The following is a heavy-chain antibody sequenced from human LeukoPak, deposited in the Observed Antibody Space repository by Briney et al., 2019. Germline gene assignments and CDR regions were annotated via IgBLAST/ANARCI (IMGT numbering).Heavy chain of an antibody. CDR1: GFTFSSYA. CDR2: ISSNGGST. Sequence: SGGSLRLSCAASGFTFSSYAMRWVRQAPGKGLEYVSAISSNGGSTYYANSVKGRFTISRDNSKNTLYLQMGSLRAEDMAVYYCARLSGPYDYWGQGALVTVSS. D-gene: IGHD3-10*01. J-gene: IGHJ4*02. CDR3: ARLSGPYDY. V-gene: IGHV3-64*01.